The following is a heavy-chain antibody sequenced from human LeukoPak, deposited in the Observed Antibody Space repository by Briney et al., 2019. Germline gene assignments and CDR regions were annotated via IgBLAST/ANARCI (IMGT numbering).Heavy chain of an antibody. J-gene: IGHJ5*02. CDR1: GGSISSYY. Sequence: SETLSLTCTVSGGSISSYYWSWIRQPPGKGLDWIGYIYYSGSTNYNPSLKSRVTISVDTSKNQFSLKLSSVTAADTAVYYCARSEGGGFSWGQGTLVTVSS. CDR3: ARSEGGGFS. CDR2: IYYSGST. V-gene: IGHV4-59*01.